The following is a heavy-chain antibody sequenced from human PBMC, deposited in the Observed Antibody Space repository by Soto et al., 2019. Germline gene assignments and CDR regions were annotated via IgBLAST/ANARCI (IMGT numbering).Heavy chain of an antibody. CDR3: ARGDSTTHGDSFDI. J-gene: IGHJ3*02. V-gene: IGHV4-59*01. CDR2: SYSSGST. D-gene: IGHD6-13*01. CDR1: GGAISFYN. Sequence: SETLSLTCTVSGGAISFYNWNWIRQSPGKGLEWIGYSYSSGSTNYNPSLKSRVTISADTPKNQFSLQLTYVTAADTAVYYCARGDSTTHGDSFDIWGQGTMVTVS.